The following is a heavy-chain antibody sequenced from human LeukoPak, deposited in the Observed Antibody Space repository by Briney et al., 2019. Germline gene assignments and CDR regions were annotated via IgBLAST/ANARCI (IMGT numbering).Heavy chain of an antibody. Sequence: PSGTQSLTCAVSGVSISSNYWSWLRQPPGKGLEWIGYIYYSGSTNYNPSLKSRVTISVDTSKNQFSLKLSSVTAADTAVYYCARTSSSWPYYYYYMDVWGKGTTVPVS. V-gene: IGHV4-59*01. CDR1: GVSISSNY. D-gene: IGHD6-13*01. CDR3: ARTSSSWPYYYYYMDV. J-gene: IGHJ6*03. CDR2: IYYSGST.